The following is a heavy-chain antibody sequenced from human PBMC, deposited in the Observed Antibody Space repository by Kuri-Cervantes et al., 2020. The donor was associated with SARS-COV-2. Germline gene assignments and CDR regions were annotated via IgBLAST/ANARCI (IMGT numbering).Heavy chain of an antibody. CDR3: ARDRVGVHDY. V-gene: IGHV3-30-3*01. J-gene: IGHJ4*02. Sequence: GGSLRLSCAASAFTFSSYAMHWVRQAPGKGLEWLAIISYDGSNKYYADSVKGRFTISRDNSKNTLYLQMNSLRAEDTAVYYCARDRVGVHDYWGQGTLVTDSS. CDR1: AFTFSSYA. CDR2: ISYDGSNK. D-gene: IGHD2-21*01.